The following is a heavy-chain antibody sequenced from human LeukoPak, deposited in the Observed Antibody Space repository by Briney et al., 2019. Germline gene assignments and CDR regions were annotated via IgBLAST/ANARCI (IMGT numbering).Heavy chain of an antibody. CDR3: LRDGDDFNFDY. CDR1: GFRVSDYV. D-gene: IGHD5-24*01. J-gene: IGHJ4*02. V-gene: IGHV3-74*01. CDR2: VIRDGSFT. Sequence: TGGSLRLSCAASGFRVSDYVMTWVRQAPGKGLEWVSRVIRDGSFTNYADSVKGRFTISRDNAKNTLYLQMSSLRAEDTAVYFCLRDGDDFNFDYWGQGSLVTVSS.